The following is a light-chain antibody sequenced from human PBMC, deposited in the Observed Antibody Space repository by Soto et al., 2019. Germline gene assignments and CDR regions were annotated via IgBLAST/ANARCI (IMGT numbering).Light chain of an antibody. CDR2: GAS. Sequence: EIVMTQSPATLSVSPGEGATLSCRSSQSVINNYLAWYQKKHGRAPRLLIYGASTRATSSLDRFSGSGSGTNFTLPTSSLEPEDFAVYYCQQYGSSGTFGQGTKVDIK. CDR1: QSVINNY. J-gene: IGKJ1*01. CDR3: QQYGSSGT. V-gene: IGKV3-20*01.